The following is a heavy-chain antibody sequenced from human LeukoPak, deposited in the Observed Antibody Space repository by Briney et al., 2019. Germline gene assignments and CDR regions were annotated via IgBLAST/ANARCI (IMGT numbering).Heavy chain of an antibody. V-gene: IGHV4-34*01. CDR1: GGSFSGYY. J-gene: IGHJ4*02. Sequence: SETLSLTCAVYGGSFSGYYWSWIRQPPGKGLEWIGEINHSGSTNYNPSLKSRFTISVDTSKNQFSLKLSSVTAADTAVYYCARLWFGETTQYYFAYWGQGTLVTVPS. CDR2: INHSGST. D-gene: IGHD3-10*01. CDR3: ARLWFGETTQYYFAY.